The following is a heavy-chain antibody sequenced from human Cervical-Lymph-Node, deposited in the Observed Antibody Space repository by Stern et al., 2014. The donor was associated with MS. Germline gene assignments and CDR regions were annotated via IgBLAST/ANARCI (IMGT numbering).Heavy chain of an antibody. CDR1: GFTFSSYW. Sequence: EVQLVQSGGGLVQPGGSLRLSCEASGFTFSSYWMTWVRQAPGKGLEWVANIQQDGGERYYVESVTGRFTIYRDNAESTLYLQMSGLRAEDTAVYYCARPASGSYYVDSLDHWGQGTLVTVSS. CDR3: ARPASGSYYVDSLDH. J-gene: IGHJ4*02. V-gene: IGHV3-7*01. D-gene: IGHD3-22*01. CDR2: IQQDGGER.